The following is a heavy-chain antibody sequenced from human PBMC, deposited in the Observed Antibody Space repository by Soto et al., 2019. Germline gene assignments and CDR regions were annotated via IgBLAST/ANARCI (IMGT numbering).Heavy chain of an antibody. CDR3: ARATGSNYPFDY. J-gene: IGHJ4*02. CDR2: ISTDGSST. CDR1: GFTFSTYW. V-gene: IGHV3-74*01. Sequence: EVQLVESGGGLVQPGGSLRLSCAATGFTFSTYWMHWVRQGPGKGLVWVSRISTDGSSTNYADSVKGRFTISRDNATSSLYLEMYSLRADDTAVYYCARATGSNYPFDYWGQGSLVTVSS. D-gene: IGHD4-4*01.